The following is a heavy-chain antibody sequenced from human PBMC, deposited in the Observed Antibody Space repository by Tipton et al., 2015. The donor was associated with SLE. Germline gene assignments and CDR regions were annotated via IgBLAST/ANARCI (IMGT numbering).Heavy chain of an antibody. CDR3: ARDDYHSY. V-gene: IGHV3-74*01. CDR2: IKGDGTRT. D-gene: IGHD4-11*01. CDR1: GFTFSTYW. J-gene: IGHJ4*02. Sequence: SLRLSCAASGFTFSTYWMHWVRQAPGKGLVWVARIKGDGTRTIYADSVKGRFTISRDNAKNALFLQMDSLRDEDTAVYFCARDDYHSYWGQGTPVIVSS.